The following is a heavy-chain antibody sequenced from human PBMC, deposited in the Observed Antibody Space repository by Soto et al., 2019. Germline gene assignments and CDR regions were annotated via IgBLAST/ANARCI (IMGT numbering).Heavy chain of an antibody. D-gene: IGHD3-10*01. J-gene: IGHJ4*02. V-gene: IGHV1-24*01. CDR2: FDPEDGET. Sequence: ASVKVSCKVSGYTLTELSMHWVRQAPGKGLEWMGGFDPEDGETIYAQKFQGRVTMTEDTSTDTAYMELISLRSEDTAVYYCATVRDYYGSGSYPWYFDYWGQGTLVTVSS. CDR3: ATVRDYYGSGSYPWYFDY. CDR1: GYTLTELS.